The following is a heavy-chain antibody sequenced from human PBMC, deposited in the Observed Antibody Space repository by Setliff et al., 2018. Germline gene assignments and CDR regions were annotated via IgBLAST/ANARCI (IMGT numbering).Heavy chain of an antibody. CDR2: IHYSGNT. V-gene: IGHV4-59*08. CDR1: GGSISSDI. D-gene: IGHD3-22*01. CDR3: ARRQYYDSSGYYYEPPLPFDY. Sequence: SETLSLTCTVSGGSISSDIWSWIRQPPGKGLEWIGYIHYSGNTNYNPSLKSRVTISVDSSKNQFSLKLSPVTGADTAVYYCARRQYYDSSGYYYEPPLPFDYWGQGTLVTVS. J-gene: IGHJ4*02.